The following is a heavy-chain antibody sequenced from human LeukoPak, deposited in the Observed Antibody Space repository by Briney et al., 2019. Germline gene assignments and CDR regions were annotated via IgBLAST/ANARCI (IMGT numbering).Heavy chain of an antibody. CDR3: AKGSYYDSSGFFYFDY. J-gene: IGHJ4*02. Sequence: PGGSLRLSCAASGFTFSSYWMNWARQAPGKGLEWVASINHNGNVNYYVDSVKGRFTISRDNSKNTLYVQVNSLGTEDTAAYYCAKGSYYDSSGFFYFDYWGQGTLVTVSS. D-gene: IGHD3-22*01. V-gene: IGHV3-7*03. CDR1: GFTFSSYW. CDR2: INHNGNVN.